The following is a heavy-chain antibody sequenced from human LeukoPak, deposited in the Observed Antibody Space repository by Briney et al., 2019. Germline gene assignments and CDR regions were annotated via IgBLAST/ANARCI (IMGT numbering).Heavy chain of an antibody. Sequence: GGSLRLSCTASGFIFSSYAMSWVRQAPGKGLEWVSLITRDSTTYYADAVKGRFTFSRDNSKNTLYLQMNSLRAEDTALYYCARGTAIDYWGQGTLVTVSS. CDR3: ARGTAIDY. V-gene: IGHV3-23*01. CDR2: ITRDSTT. J-gene: IGHJ4*02. CDR1: GFIFSSYA.